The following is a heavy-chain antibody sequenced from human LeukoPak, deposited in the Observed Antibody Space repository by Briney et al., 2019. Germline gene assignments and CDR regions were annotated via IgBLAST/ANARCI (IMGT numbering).Heavy chain of an antibody. CDR1: GYRFTNYS. J-gene: IGHJ4*02. D-gene: IGHD3-3*02. CDR2: VYHGDSDI. V-gene: IGHV5-51*01. CDR3: ARRVALAPTSFYFEH. Sequence: PGQSLKISCQASGYRFTNYSIGWVRQMPGKGLEWMGIVYHGDSDIIYSPSFQGQVTISADKSISTAYLQWARLKASDTAMYYCARRVALAPTSFYFEHWGQGTLVTVSS.